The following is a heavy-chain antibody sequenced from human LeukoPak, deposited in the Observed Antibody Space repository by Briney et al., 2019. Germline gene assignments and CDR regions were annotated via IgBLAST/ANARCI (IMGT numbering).Heavy chain of an antibody. CDR1: GGSFSGYY. CDR2: INHSGST. D-gene: IGHD3-22*01. CDR3: ARTNFYDSSGYYS. V-gene: IGHV4-34*01. Sequence: SETLSLTCAVYGGSFSGYYWSWVRQPPGKGLEWVGEINHSGSTNYNPSLKRGVTISVDTSTNQFSLTLSSVTAADTAVYYCARTNFYDSSGYYSWGQGTLVTVSS. J-gene: IGHJ4*02.